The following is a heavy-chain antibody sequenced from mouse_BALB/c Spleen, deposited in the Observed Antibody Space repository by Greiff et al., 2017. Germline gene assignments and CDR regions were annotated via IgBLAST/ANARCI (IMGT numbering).Heavy chain of an antibody. D-gene: IGHD2-14*01. CDR3: ARGYRYDRGYAMDY. Sequence: EVMLVESGGGLVKPGGSLKLSCAASGFTFSDYYMYWVRQTPEKRLEWVATISDGGSYTYYPDSVKGRFTISRDNAKNNLYLQMSSLKSEDTAMYYCARGYRYDRGYAMDYWGQGTSVTVSS. CDR2: ISDGGSYT. CDR1: GFTFSDYY. V-gene: IGHV5-4*02. J-gene: IGHJ4*01.